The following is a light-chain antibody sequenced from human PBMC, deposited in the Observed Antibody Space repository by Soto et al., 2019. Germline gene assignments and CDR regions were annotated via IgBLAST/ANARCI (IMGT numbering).Light chain of an antibody. CDR2: GAS. CDR3: QQYGGSTRT. Sequence: VWSQCPGTLSLSPGERATLSCRASQSVTTQLAWYQQKPGQAPRLIIHGASSRATGVPDRITGSGSGTDFTLSISRLEPEDFAVYYCQQYGGSTRTFGQGTKVDSK. V-gene: IGKV3-20*01. J-gene: IGKJ1*01. CDR1: QSVTTQ.